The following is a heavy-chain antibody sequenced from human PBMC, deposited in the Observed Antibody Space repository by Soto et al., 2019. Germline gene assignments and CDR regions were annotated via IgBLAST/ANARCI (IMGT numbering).Heavy chain of an antibody. CDR2: ISGSGAYT. D-gene: IGHD2-15*01. CDR1: GFTFSSYA. J-gene: IGHJ6*03. Sequence: GGSLRLSCAASGFTFSSYAMDWVRQAPGKGLEWVSAISGSGAYTYYADSVKGRFTISRDNSQNTLYLQMNSLRAEDTAVYYCAKGGTCSGGSCYPQYYYYMDVWGKGTTVTVSS. CDR3: AKGGTCSGGSCYPQYYYYMDV. V-gene: IGHV3-23*01.